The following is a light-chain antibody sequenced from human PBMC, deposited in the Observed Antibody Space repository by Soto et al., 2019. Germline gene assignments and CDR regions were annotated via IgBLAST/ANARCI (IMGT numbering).Light chain of an antibody. V-gene: IGKV1-5*03. CDR3: LQYQSYWT. Sequence: DIQMTQSPSTLSASVGDRVSITCRASQSISRQLAWDQQKPGKAPDLLIYQASNLETGVPSRFTGSGSGTKVTLTISSLQPDDFATYYCLQYQSYWTFGQGTKVEV. CDR2: QAS. J-gene: IGKJ1*01. CDR1: QSISRQ.